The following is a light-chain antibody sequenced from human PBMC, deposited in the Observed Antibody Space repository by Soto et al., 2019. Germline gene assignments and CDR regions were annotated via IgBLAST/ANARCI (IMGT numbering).Light chain of an antibody. J-gene: IGKJ4*01. CDR2: VAS. CDR1: QSVSTN. CDR3: QQYDIASG. Sequence: EIVMTQSPVTLSVSPGDRATLSCRASQSVSTNLAWYQQRPGQAPRLLIYVASTRATGIPARFSGSGSGTDFTLTNSSLQSEDFAVYYCQQYDIASGFGGGTRV. V-gene: IGKV3-15*01.